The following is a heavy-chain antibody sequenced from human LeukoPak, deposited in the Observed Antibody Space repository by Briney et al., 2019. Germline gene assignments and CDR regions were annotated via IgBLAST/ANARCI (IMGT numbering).Heavy chain of an antibody. CDR1: GGSISSYY. V-gene: IGHV4-59*01. Sequence: PSRTLSLTCTVSGGSISSYYWSWIRQPPGKGLEWVGYIYQSGNTNSNASPKNRVTISADTSKNQFSLKLRSVTVADTAVYYCARDGRLYYYGLDVWGKGTTVTVSS. CDR2: IYQSGNT. J-gene: IGHJ6*04. CDR3: ARDGRLYYYGLDV.